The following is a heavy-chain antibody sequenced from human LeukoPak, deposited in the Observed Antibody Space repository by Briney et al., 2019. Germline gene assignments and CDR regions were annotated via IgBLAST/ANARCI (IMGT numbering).Heavy chain of an antibody. CDR1: GASISSSNYY. CDR3: ARGGRKKYSSGWTRDYYYYMDV. Sequence: KPSETLSLTCTVSGASISSSNYYWGRLRQPPGKGLERIGSIYYSGSTHYHPTPKTPSPITVDTSKNQFSLKLSSVTAADTAVYYCARGGRKKYSSGWTRDYYYYMDVWGKGTTVTVSS. V-gene: IGHV4-39*01. J-gene: IGHJ6*03. D-gene: IGHD6-19*01. CDR2: IYYSGST.